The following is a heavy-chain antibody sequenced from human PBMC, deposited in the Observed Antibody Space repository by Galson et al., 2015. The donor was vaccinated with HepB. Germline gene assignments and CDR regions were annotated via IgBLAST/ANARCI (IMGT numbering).Heavy chain of an antibody. J-gene: IGHJ6*02. CDR2: ISYDGSNK. CDR1: GFTFSSYA. D-gene: IGHD2-15*01. Sequence: SLRLSCAASGFTFSSYAMHWVRQAPGKGLEWVAVISYDGSNKYYADSVKGRFTISRDNSKNTLYLQMNSLRAEDTAVYYCARDPRDYSVYYYYGMDVWGQGTTVTVSS. V-gene: IGHV3-30-3*01. CDR3: ARDPRDYSVYYYYGMDV.